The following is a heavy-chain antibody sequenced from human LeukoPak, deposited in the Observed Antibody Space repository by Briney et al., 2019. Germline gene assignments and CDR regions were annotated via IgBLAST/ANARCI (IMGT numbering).Heavy chain of an antibody. CDR2: IYYSGST. J-gene: IGHJ4*02. D-gene: IGHD5-18*01. V-gene: IGHV4-59*01. CDR3: ARVGYSYGQPFDY. Sequence: PSETLSLTCTVSGGSISSYYWSWIRQPPGKGLEWIGYIYYSGSTNYNPSLKSRVTISVDTSKNQFSLKLSSVTAADTAVYYCARVGYSYGQPFDYWGQGTLVTVSS. CDR1: GGSISSYY.